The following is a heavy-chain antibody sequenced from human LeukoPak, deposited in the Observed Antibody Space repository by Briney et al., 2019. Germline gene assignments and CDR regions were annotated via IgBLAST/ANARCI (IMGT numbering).Heavy chain of an antibody. D-gene: IGHD3-22*01. CDR3: ARDRRYYDSSAYIRGFDY. J-gene: IGHJ4*02. V-gene: IGHV4-4*02. Sequence: GSLRLSCVASGFTLRSYVMNWVRQPLGKGLDWIGEIYHSGSTNYNPSLKSRVTISVDKSKNQFSLNLSSVTAADTAVYYCARDRRYYDSSAYIRGFDYWGQGTLVTVSS. CDR2: IYHSGST. CDR1: GFTLRSYVM.